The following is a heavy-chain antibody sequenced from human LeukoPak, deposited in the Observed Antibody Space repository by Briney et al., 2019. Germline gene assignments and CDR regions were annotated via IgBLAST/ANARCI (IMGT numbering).Heavy chain of an antibody. Sequence: GGSLRLSCAASGFTFSSYGMSWVRQAPGKGLEWVSAISGSGGSTYYADSVRGRFTISRDNSKNTLYLQMNSLRAEDTAVYYCARDNDSRDPPHFDYWGQGTLVTVSS. J-gene: IGHJ4*02. V-gene: IGHV3-23*01. D-gene: IGHD3-16*01. CDR3: ARDNDSRDPPHFDY. CDR1: GFTFSSYG. CDR2: ISGSGGST.